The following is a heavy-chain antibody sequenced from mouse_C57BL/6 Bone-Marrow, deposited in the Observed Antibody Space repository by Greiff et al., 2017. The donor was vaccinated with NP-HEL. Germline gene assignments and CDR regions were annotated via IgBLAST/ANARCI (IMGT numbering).Heavy chain of an antibody. CDR2: IDPNSGGT. Sequence: QVQLQQPGADLVKPGASVKLSCKASGYTFTSYWMHWVKQRPGRGLEWIGRIDPNSGGTKFNEKFKTKATLTVDTPSSTAYMQRSSLTSEDSAVDYCARYYYGSRGWYVDVGGTGTTVTVSS. V-gene: IGHV1-72*01. D-gene: IGHD1-1*01. CDR3: ARYYYGSRGWYVDV. CDR1: GYTFTSYW. J-gene: IGHJ1*03.